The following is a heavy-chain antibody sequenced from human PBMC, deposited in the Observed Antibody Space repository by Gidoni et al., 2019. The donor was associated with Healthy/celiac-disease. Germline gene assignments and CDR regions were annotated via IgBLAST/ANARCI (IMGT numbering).Heavy chain of an antibody. Sequence: QVQLVESGGGVVQPGRSLRLSCAASGFTFSSYGMPWVRQAPGKGLEWVAVISYDGSNKYYADSVKGRFTISRDNSKNTLYLQMNSLRAEDTAVYYCAKDDTRITIFGVVPAYGMDVWGQGTTVTVSS. CDR1: GFTFSSYG. CDR2: ISYDGSNK. J-gene: IGHJ6*02. D-gene: IGHD3-3*01. CDR3: AKDDTRITIFGVVPAYGMDV. V-gene: IGHV3-30*18.